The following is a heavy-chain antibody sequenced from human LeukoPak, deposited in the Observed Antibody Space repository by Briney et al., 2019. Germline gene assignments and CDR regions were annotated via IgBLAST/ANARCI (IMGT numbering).Heavy chain of an antibody. J-gene: IGHJ1*01. CDR2: IYHSGST. Sequence: SETLSLTCSVSGRSISTYYWNWIRHPPGKGLEWIVYIYHSGSTNYNPSLQSRDTISVDTSKNQFSLNLNSVTAADTAVYYCARGGAARLHFQNWGQGTLVTVSS. V-gene: IGHV4-59*01. CDR3: ARGGAARLHFQN. D-gene: IGHD6-6*01. CDR1: GRSISTYY.